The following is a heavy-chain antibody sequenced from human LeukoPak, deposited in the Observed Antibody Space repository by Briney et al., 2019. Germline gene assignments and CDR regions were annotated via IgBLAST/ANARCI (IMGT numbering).Heavy chain of an antibody. Sequence: GGSLRLSCAASGFTFDDYAMHWVRQAPGKGLEWVSGISWNSGSIGYADSVKGRFTISRDNAKNSLYLQMNSLRAEDTAVYYCARVGDYVEDLYYFDYWGQGTLVTVSS. CDR1: GFTFDDYA. CDR3: ARVGDYVEDLYYFDY. J-gene: IGHJ4*02. V-gene: IGHV3-9*01. D-gene: IGHD4-17*01. CDR2: ISWNSGSI.